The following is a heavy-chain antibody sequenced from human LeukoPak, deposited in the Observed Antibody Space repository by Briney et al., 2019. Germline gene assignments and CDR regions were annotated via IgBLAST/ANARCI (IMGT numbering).Heavy chain of an antibody. CDR1: GFTFRDYA. V-gene: IGHV3-23*01. CDR3: AKDHSGGGGYYFDY. CDR2: IGARGGNI. Sequence: GGSLRLSCAVSGFTFRDYAMSWVRQAPGKGLEWASAIGARGGNIYYADSVLGRFTVSRDNSKDTLYLQMNSLRAEDTAIYYCAKDHSGGGGYYFDYWGQGALVTVSS. D-gene: IGHD3-16*01. J-gene: IGHJ4*02.